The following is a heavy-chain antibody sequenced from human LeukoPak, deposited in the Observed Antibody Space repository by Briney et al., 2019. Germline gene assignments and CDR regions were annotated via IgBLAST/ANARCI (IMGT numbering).Heavy chain of an antibody. D-gene: IGHD6-13*01. J-gene: IGHJ4*02. Sequence: PGGSLRLSCAASGFTFSRYWMHWVRQVPGKGLVWVSRINSDGSSTNYADSVKGRFTISRDNAKNSLYLQMNSLRAEDTAVYYCARDLVAAAEGVFDYWGQGTLVTVSS. CDR1: GFTFSRYW. V-gene: IGHV3-74*01. CDR2: INSDGSST. CDR3: ARDLVAAAEGVFDY.